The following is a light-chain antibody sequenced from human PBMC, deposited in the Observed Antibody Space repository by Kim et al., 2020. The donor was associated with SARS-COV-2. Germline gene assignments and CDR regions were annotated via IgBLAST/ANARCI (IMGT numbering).Light chain of an antibody. CDR3: CSYAGSSTYWV. CDR2: EVS. CDR1: SSDVGSYKF. V-gene: IGLV2-23*02. J-gene: IGLJ3*02. Sequence: QSITISCTGTSSDVGSYKFVSWYQQHPGKAPKLMIYEVSERPSGVSNRFSGSKSGNTASLTISGLQAEDEADYYCCSYAGSSTYWVFGGGTQLTVL.